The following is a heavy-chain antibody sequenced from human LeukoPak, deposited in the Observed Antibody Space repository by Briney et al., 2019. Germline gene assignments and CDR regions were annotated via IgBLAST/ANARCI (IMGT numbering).Heavy chain of an antibody. CDR3: ARDFLQGTRGNTGGSFDY. V-gene: IGHV6-1*01. J-gene: IGHJ4*02. D-gene: IGHD3-16*01. CDR1: GDSVSRDSIA. CDR2: TYYKSAWYN. Sequence: SQTLSLTCAISGDSVSRDSIAWNWIRQSPSRGLEWLGRTYYKSAWYNDYAVSVKGRIIINPDTSKNQFSLQLNSVTPEDTAVYYCARDFLQGTRGNTGGSFDYWGQGILVTVSS.